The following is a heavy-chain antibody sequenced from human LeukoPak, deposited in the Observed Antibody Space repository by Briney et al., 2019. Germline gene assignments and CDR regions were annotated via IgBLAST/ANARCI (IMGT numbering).Heavy chain of an antibody. CDR3: ASRTGNDAFDI. J-gene: IGHJ3*02. D-gene: IGHD2-8*02. Sequence: GGSLRLSCAASGFTFSSYAMHWVRQAPGKGLEWVAVISYDGSNKYYADSVKGRFTISRDNSKNTLYLQMNGLRAEDTAVYYCASRTGNDAFDIWGQGTMVTVSS. V-gene: IGHV3-30-3*01. CDR1: GFTFSSYA. CDR2: ISYDGSNK.